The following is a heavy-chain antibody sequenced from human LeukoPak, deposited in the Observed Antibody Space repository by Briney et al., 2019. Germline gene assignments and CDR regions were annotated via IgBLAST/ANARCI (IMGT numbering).Heavy chain of an antibody. CDR3: ARYSSGWFDY. V-gene: IGHV4-61*02. Sequence: SETLSLTCTVSGGSISSGSYYWSWIRQPAGKGLEWIGRIYTSGSTNYNPSLKSRVTISVDTSKSQFSLKLSSVTAADTAVYYCARYSSGWFDYWGQGTLVTVSS. D-gene: IGHD6-19*01. J-gene: IGHJ4*02. CDR2: IYTSGST. CDR1: GGSISSGSYY.